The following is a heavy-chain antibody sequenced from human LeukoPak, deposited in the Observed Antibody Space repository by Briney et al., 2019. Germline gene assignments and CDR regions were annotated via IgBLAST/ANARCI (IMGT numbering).Heavy chain of an antibody. V-gene: IGHV4-31*03. D-gene: IGHD2-21*01. J-gene: IGHJ4*02. CDR2: IYYSGST. CDR3: ARAPPCGDPSFDC. Sequence: PSQTLSLTCTVSGGSISSGGYYWSWIRQHPRKGLEWIGYIYYSGSTYYNPSLKSRVTISVDTSKNQFSLKLSSVTAADTAVYYCARAPPCGDPSFDCWGQGTLVTVSS. CDR1: GGSISSGGYY.